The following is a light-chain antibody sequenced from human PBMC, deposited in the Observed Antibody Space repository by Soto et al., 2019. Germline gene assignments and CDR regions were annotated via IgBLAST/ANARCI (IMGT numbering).Light chain of an antibody. CDR1: QSIFTY. CDR2: AAS. Sequence: EIVLTQSPGTLSLSPGETATLSRSASQSIFTYLSCYQQRPGRAPRLLFYAASTRATGIPDRFGGSGSGTDFTLTIRRLEPEDVAVYYWQQDGSSPQVAFGQGTRLEI. V-gene: IGKV3-20*01. CDR3: QQDGSSPQVA. J-gene: IGKJ5*01.